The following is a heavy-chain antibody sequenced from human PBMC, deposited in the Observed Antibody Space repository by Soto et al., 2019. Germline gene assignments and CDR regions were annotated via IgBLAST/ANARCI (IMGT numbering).Heavy chain of an antibody. Sequence: PGGSLRLSCAASGFTFSSYAMHWVRQAPGKGLEWVAVISYDGSNKYYADSVKGRFTISRDNSKNTLYLQMNSLRAEDTAVYYCARDPGSMVRAFDYWGQGTLVTVSS. CDR2: ISYDGSNK. D-gene: IGHD3-10*01. V-gene: IGHV3-30-3*01. CDR3: ARDPGSMVRAFDY. CDR1: GFTFSSYA. J-gene: IGHJ4*02.